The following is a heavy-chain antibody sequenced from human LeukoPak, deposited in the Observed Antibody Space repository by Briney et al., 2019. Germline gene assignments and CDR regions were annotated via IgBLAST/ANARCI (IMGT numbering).Heavy chain of an antibody. CDR2: INHSGST. CDR1: GGSFSGYY. V-gene: IGHV4-34*01. Sequence: SEILSLTCAVYGGSFSGYYWSWIRQPPGKGLEWIGEINHSGSTNYNPSLKSRVTISVDTSKNQFSLKLSSVTAADTAVYYCARVRDYGDCTGWGQGTLVTVSS. J-gene: IGHJ4*02. D-gene: IGHD4-17*01. CDR3: ARVRDYGDCTG.